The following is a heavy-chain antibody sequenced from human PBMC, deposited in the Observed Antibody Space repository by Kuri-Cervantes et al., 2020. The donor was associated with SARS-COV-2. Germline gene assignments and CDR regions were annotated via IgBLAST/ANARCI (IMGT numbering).Heavy chain of an antibody. Sequence: SVKVSCKASGGTFSSYAISWVRQAPGQGLEWMGGIILIFGTANYAQKFQGRVTITTDESTSTAYMELSSLRSEDTAVYYCARDQYGSGGMGNYWGQGTLVTVSS. CDR3: ARDQYGSGGMGNY. D-gene: IGHD3-10*01. CDR1: GGTFSSYA. J-gene: IGHJ4*02. V-gene: IGHV1-69*05. CDR2: IILIFGTA.